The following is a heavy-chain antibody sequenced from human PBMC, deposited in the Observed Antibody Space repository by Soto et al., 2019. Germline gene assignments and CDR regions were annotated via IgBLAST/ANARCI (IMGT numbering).Heavy chain of an antibody. J-gene: IGHJ6*03. CDR3: ARDRGVAPPVAGNTHYYYYMDV. CDR1: GYSFTNYR. D-gene: IGHD6-19*01. V-gene: IGHV1-18*01. CDR2: ISAYNGNT. Sequence: QDQLVQSGVEVKKPGASVKVSCKASGYSFTNYRITWVRQAPGQGYEWMGWISAYNGNTKYAQKLQGRVTMTTDASPSTAYLELRSLTSDDTAVYYCARDRGVAPPVAGNTHYYYYMDVWGKGTTVTVSS.